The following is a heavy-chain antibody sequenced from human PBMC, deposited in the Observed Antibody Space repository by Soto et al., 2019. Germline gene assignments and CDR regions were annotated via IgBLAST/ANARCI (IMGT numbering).Heavy chain of an antibody. CDR3: AKAMRYRAHYYYGMDV. D-gene: IGHD2-2*01. CDR1: GFTFSSYG. CDR2: ISYDGSNK. J-gene: IGHJ6*02. Sequence: GGSLRLSCAASGFTFSSYGMHWVRQAPGKGLEWVAVISYDGSNKYYADSAKGRFTISRDNSKNTLYLQMNSLRAEDTAVYYCAKAMRYRAHYYYGMDVWGQGTTVTV. V-gene: IGHV3-30*18.